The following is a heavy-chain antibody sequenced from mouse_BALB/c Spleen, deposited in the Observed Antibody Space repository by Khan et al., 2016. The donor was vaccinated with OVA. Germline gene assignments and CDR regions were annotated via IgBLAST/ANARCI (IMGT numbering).Heavy chain of an antibody. CDR1: GFTFSSYG. CDR3: ARMARTID. V-gene: IGHV5-6-3*01. J-gene: IGHJ2*01. CDR2: INSNGGST. Sequence: EVELVESGGGLVQPGGSLKLSCAASGFTFSSYGMSWVRQTPDKRLELVATINSNGGSTYYPDSVKGRFTISRDTAKNTPYLQMSSLESEDTAMYYCARMARTIDWDQGTTLTVAS.